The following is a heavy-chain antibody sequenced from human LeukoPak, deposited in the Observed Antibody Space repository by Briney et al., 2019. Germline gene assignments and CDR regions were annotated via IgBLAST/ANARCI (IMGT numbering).Heavy chain of an antibody. CDR3: ARVLRGQTEGAPYYYYYMDV. CDR1: GDSITITNYY. J-gene: IGHJ6*03. CDR2: IYHDGST. V-gene: IGHV4-39*07. D-gene: IGHD1-26*01. Sequence: SETLSLTCTVSGDSITITNYYWGWIRQPPGKGLEWVGNIYHDGSTYYNPSLKSRVSISVDTSKNQFSLKLSSVTAADTAVYYCARVLRGQTEGAPYYYYYMDVWGKGTTVTVSS.